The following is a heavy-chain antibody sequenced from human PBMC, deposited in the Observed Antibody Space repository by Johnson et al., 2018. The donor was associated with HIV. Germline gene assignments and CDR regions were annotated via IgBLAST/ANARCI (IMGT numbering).Heavy chain of an antibody. CDR1: GFTFSSYD. V-gene: IGHV3-13*01. CDR2: LGTAGDT. D-gene: IGHD3-3*01. J-gene: IGHJ3*02. CDR3: AKGYYDSPFGFDI. Sequence: VQLVESGGGLVQPGGSLRLSCAASGFTFSSYDMHWVRQATGKGLEWVSALGTAGDTYYTAPVKGRFTISRDNSKNALYLQMHNLTTEDTAVYYCAKGYYDSPFGFDIWGQGTMVIVSS.